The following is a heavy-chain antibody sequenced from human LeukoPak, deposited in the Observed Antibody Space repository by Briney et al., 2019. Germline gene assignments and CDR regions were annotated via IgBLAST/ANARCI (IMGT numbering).Heavy chain of an antibody. J-gene: IGHJ2*01. CDR3: ARALYRLNGWYFDL. V-gene: IGHV4-30-4*01. CDR2: IYYSGST. D-gene: IGHD1-1*01. CDR1: GGXISSGDYY. Sequence: SQTLSLTCTVSGGXISSGDYYWSWIRQPPGKGLEWIGYIYYSGSTYYNPSLKSRVTISVDTSKNQFSLKLSSVTAADTAVYYCARALYRLNGWYFDLWGRGTLVTVSS.